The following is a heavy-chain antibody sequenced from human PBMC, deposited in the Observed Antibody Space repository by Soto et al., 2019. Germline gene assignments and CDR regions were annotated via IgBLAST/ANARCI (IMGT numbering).Heavy chain of an antibody. CDR1: GGIFSTYA. V-gene: IGHV1-69*01. D-gene: IGHD3-10*01. Sequence: QVQLVQSRAEVKKPGSSVKVSCKASGGIFSTYAISWLRQAPGQGLEWMGGIIPIFGTPNYAQRFQGRVTLTADEATSTAYMELSRLRSEDTAVYYCARDRDDYGSGNYYNRIDFWGQGTLVTVSS. J-gene: IGHJ4*02. CDR2: IIPIFGTP. CDR3: ARDRDDYGSGNYYNRIDF.